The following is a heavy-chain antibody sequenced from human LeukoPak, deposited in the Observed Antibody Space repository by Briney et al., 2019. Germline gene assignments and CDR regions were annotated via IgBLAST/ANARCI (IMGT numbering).Heavy chain of an antibody. D-gene: IGHD3-16*02. J-gene: IGHJ4*02. V-gene: IGHV3-74*01. CDR3: AKAVRLGELSPVDY. CDR2: INGDGSST. CDR1: GFTFSSYW. Sequence: PGGSLRLSCAASGFTFSSYWMHWVRQAPGKGLVWVSRINGDGSSTSYADSVKGRFTISRDNAKNSLYLQMNSLRAEDTALYYCAKAVRLGELSPVDYWGQGTLVTVSS.